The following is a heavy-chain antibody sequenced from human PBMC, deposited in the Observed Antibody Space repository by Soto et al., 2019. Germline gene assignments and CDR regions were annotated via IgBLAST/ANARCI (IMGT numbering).Heavy chain of an antibody. D-gene: IGHD3-10*01. V-gene: IGHV3-33*01. CDR2: IWYDGSNK. CDR3: ARGSVHGSGSYYKPDQIDY. CDR1: GFTFSSYG. J-gene: IGHJ4*02. Sequence: GGSLRLSCAASGFTFSSYGMHWVRQAPGKGLEWVAVIWYDGSNKYYADSVKGRFTISRDNSKNTLYLQMNSLRAEDTAVYYCARGSVHGSGSYYKPDQIDYWGQGTLVTVSS.